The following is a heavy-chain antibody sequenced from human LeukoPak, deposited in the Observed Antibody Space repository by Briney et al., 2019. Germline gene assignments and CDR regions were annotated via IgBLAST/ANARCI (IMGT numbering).Heavy chain of an antibody. D-gene: IGHD1-26*01. Sequence: GGSLRLSCAASGFTFTSYGMGWVRQAPGKGLEWVSGISNNGGNTNYAESVKGRFTISRDNSKNSLYLQMNSLRAEDTAVYYCARDTGWELLGGLVNYYYYMDVWGKGTTVTVSS. V-gene: IGHV3-23*01. J-gene: IGHJ6*03. CDR2: ISNNGGNT. CDR3: ARDTGWELLGGLVNYYYYMDV. CDR1: GFTFTSYG.